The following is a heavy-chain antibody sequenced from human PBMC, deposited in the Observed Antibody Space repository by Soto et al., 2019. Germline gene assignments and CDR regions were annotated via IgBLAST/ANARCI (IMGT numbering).Heavy chain of an antibody. CDR2: ISAYNGNT. Sequence: QVQLVQSGAEVKKPGASVKVSCKASGYTFTSYGISWVRQAPGQGLEWMGWISAYNGNTNYAQKLQGRVTMTTDRSTSTAYMELRSMRSDDTAVYYCASDSIPLGSGWYNYWGQGTLVTVSS. D-gene: IGHD6-19*01. V-gene: IGHV1-18*01. J-gene: IGHJ4*02. CDR3: ASDSIPLGSGWYNY. CDR1: GYTFTSYG.